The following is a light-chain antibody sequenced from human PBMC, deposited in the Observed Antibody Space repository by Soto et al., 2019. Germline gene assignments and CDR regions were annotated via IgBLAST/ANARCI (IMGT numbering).Light chain of an antibody. Sequence: EFVLTQSPGTLSLSPGERATLSCRASQSVSSSYFAWYQQKPGQAPRLLIYGASYRAAGIPDRFSGSGSGTDFTLTISRLEPEDFALYYCQQYGSSPWTFGQGTKVDIK. CDR2: GAS. V-gene: IGKV3-20*01. J-gene: IGKJ1*01. CDR1: QSVSSSY. CDR3: QQYGSSPWT.